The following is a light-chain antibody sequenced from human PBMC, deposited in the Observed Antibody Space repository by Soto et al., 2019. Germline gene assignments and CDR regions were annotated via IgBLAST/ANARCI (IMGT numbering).Light chain of an antibody. J-gene: IGLJ1*01. Sequence: QSVLTQPASVSGSPGQSITISCTGTSSDVGANIFASWHQQHPGKAPKLMIYAVSSRPSRVSYRFSGSKSGNTASLTISGLQAEDEADYYCSSYTINNSYVFGTGTKVTVL. CDR1: SSDVGANIF. CDR2: AVS. V-gene: IGLV2-14*01. CDR3: SSYTINNSYV.